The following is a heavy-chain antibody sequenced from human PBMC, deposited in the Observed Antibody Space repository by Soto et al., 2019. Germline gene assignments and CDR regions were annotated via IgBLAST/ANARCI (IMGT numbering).Heavy chain of an antibody. Sequence: QVQLQESGPGLVKSSQTLSLTCTVSGGSISSDGYYWSWIRQHPGKGLEWIGYIYYSGSTYYNPSLKSRVTISVDTSKNQISLKLSSVTAADTAVYYCARADVAAVPYYFDYWGQGTLITVSS. D-gene: IGHD6-13*01. J-gene: IGHJ4*02. CDR2: IYYSGST. CDR3: ARADVAAVPYYFDY. CDR1: GGSISSDGYY. V-gene: IGHV4-31*03.